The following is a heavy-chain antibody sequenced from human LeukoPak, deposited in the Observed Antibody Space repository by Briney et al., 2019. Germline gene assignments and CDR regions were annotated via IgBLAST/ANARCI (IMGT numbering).Heavy chain of an antibody. CDR1: GYTFTSYG. V-gene: IGHV1-18*01. Sequence: GASVKVSCEASGYTFTSYGIRWVRQAPGQGLEWMGWISSYNGNTNYAQTLQGRFTMTTDTSTNTAYMEPRSLRTDDTTVYYLAREIGAGREAFDIWGQGTMVTVSS. CDR3: AREIGAGREAFDI. J-gene: IGHJ3*02. CDR2: ISSYNGNT. D-gene: IGHD4/OR15-4a*01.